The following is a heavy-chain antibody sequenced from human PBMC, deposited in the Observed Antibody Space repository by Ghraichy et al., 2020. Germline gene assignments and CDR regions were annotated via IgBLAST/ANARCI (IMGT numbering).Heavy chain of an antibody. CDR1: GGSFSGYY. CDR3: ARLVAAMRLNSARLEWFDP. Sequence: SETLSLTCAVYGGSFSGYYWSWIRQPPGKGLEWIGEINHSGSTNYNPSLKSRVTISVDTSKNQFSLKLSSVTAADTAVYYCARLVAAMRLNSARLEWFDPWGQGTLVTVSS. CDR2: INHSGST. J-gene: IGHJ5*02. D-gene: IGHD2-15*01. V-gene: IGHV4-34*01.